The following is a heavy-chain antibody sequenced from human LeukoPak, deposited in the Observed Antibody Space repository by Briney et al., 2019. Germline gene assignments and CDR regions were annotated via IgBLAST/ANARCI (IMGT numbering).Heavy chain of an antibody. CDR2: IYYSGST. V-gene: IGHV4-59*08. CDR1: TCAISGYY. D-gene: IGHD3-10*01. CDR3: VRQRGRRVWFDP. Sequence: SSETLSLTCTVSTCAISGYYWSWIRQPPGKGLEWIGYIYYSGSTNYNPSLQSRVTISVDTSNNQFSLRLRSVTAADTAVYYCVRQRGRRVWFDPWGQGTLVTVSS. J-gene: IGHJ5*02.